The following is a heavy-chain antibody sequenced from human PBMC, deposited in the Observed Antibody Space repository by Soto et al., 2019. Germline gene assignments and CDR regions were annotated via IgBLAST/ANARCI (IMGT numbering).Heavy chain of an antibody. D-gene: IGHD3-16*01. J-gene: IGHJ5*02. V-gene: IGHV4-34*01. Sequence: LYLTCAVYGGFLSESYWTWIRQPPGKGLEWIGEINHVGGTNYNPSLKSRVTMSADTSQNQFSLRLISVTAADTAMYFCVRIRYQLPSSVLWLDPWGQGTTVTVSS. CDR3: VRIRYQLPSSVLWLDP. CDR1: GGFLSESY. CDR2: INHVGGT.